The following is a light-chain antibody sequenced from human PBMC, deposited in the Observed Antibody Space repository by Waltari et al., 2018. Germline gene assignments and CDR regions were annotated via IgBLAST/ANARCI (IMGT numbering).Light chain of an antibody. V-gene: IGKV1-5*03. CDR1: QSISSW. J-gene: IGKJ1*01. CDR3: QQYNSYPWT. Sequence: DIQMTQSPSTLPASVGDRVTIPCRASQSISSWLAWYQQKPGKAPKLLIYNASSLESGVPSRFSGSGSGTEFTLTISSLQPDDFATYYCQQYNSYPWTFGQGTKVEIK. CDR2: NAS.